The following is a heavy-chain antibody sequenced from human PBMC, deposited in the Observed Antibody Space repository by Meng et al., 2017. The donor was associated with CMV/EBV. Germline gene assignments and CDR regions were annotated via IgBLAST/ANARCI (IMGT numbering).Heavy chain of an antibody. Sequence: ASVKVSCKASGYTFTGYYMHWVRQAPGQGLEWMGWINPNSGGTNYAQKFQGRVTMTRDTSISTAYMELSRLRSDDTDVYYCARDLGAHDAFDIWGQGTMVTVSS. CDR3: ARDLGAHDAFDI. CDR1: GYTFTGYY. J-gene: IGHJ3*02. D-gene: IGHD3-16*01. V-gene: IGHV1-2*02. CDR2: INPNSGGT.